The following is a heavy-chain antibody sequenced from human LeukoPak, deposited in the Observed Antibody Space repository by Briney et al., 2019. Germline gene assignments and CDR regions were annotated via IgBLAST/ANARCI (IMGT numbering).Heavy chain of an antibody. Sequence: GGSLRLSCAASGFTFSNYWMDWVRQAPGKGLEWVANIKQDGSEIYYVDSVKGRFTISRDTAKDSLYLQMNSLRAEDTAVYYCARDRGHSRYDLYDYWGQGTLVTVSS. CDR1: GFTFSNYW. CDR3: ARDRGHSRYDLYDY. V-gene: IGHV3-7*01. D-gene: IGHD5-12*01. CDR2: IKQDGSEI. J-gene: IGHJ4*02.